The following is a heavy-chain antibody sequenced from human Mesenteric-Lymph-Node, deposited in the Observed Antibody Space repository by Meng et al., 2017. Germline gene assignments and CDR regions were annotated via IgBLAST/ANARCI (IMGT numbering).Heavy chain of an antibody. V-gene: IGHV1-18*01. CDR2: ISAYNGNT. CDR1: GYTFSDYG. Sequence: ASVKVSCKASGYTFSDYGISWVRQAPGQGLEWMGWISAYNGNTNYPQKVQGRVTMTTDTSTSTVYMELSSLRSEDTAVYYCARGYSYGYLFLVYWGQGTLVTVSS. D-gene: IGHD5-18*01. CDR3: ARGYSYGYLFLVY. J-gene: IGHJ4*02.